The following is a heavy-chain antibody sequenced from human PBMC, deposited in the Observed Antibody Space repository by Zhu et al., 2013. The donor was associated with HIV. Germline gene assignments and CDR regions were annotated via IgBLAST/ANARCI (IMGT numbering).Heavy chain of an antibody. V-gene: IGHV1-69*06. CDR2: IIPIFGTA. D-gene: IGHD4-4*01. CDR3: ARDDAPGTVTTWGDDYYYYYGMDV. CDR1: GGTFSSYA. Sequence: QVQLVQSGAEVKKPGSSVKVSCKASGGTFSSYAISWVRQAPGQGLEWMGGIIPIFGTANYAQKFQGRVTITADKSTSTAYMELSSLRSEDTAVYYCARDDAPGTVTTWGDDYYYYYGMDVWGQGTTVTVSS. J-gene: IGHJ6*02.